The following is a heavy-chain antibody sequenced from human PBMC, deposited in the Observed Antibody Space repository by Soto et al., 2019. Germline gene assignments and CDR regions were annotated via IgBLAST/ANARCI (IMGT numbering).Heavy chain of an antibody. CDR2: TSGSGDDT. V-gene: IGHV3-23*01. Sequence: GGSLRLSCVASGFTFSNFAMAWVRQAPGEGLEWVSATSGSGDDTFYADSMKGRFTISRDNSKDTLYLQMDSLRVEDTAVYYCGKVADSGYHTVERWGQGTLVPVSS. CDR3: GKVADSGYHTVER. D-gene: IGHD3-22*01. J-gene: IGHJ4*02. CDR1: GFTFSNFA.